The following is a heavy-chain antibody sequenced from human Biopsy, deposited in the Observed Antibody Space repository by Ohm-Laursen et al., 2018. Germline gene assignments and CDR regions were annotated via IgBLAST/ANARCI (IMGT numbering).Heavy chain of an antibody. CDR3: ARDIMNPIGGLVARSDVFDV. D-gene: IGHD3-16*02. Sequence: SVKASCKASGYTFTAYGISWVRQAPGQGLEWMGWISTYNDDTNIAQKFQGRVSMTTDTSTRTAYMELRSLRSDDTAVYYCARDIMNPIGGLVARSDVFDVWDQGTMVTVSS. J-gene: IGHJ3*01. V-gene: IGHV1-18*04. CDR1: GYTFTAYG. CDR2: ISTYNDDT.